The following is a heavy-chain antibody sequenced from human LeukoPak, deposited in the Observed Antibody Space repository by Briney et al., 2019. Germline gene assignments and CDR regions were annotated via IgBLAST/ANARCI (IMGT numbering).Heavy chain of an antibody. Sequence: GRSLRLSCAASGFTFSSYGMHWVRQAPGKGLEWVAVICYDGSNKNYADSLKGRFTISRDTSKNTLSLQMTSLRAEHTAVYYCARGEMATIGTYYYGMDVWGQGTTVTVSS. J-gene: IGHJ6*02. CDR3: ARGEMATIGTYYYGMDV. V-gene: IGHV3-33*01. CDR2: ICYDGSNK. D-gene: IGHD5-24*01. CDR1: GFTFSSYG.